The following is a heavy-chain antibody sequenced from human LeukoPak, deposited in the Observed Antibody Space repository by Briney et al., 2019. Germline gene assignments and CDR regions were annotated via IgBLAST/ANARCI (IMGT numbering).Heavy chain of an antibody. CDR3: ATDFWSGYWVSY. J-gene: IGHJ4*02. Sequence: GGSLRLSCAASGFTFINHAMTWVRQAPGKGLEWVSAISGSGDSTFNADSVKGRFTISRDNSKNTLYLQMNSLRAEDTAVYYCATDFWSGYWVSYWGQGTLVTVSS. D-gene: IGHD3-3*01. V-gene: IGHV3-23*01. CDR1: GFTFINHA. CDR2: ISGSGDST.